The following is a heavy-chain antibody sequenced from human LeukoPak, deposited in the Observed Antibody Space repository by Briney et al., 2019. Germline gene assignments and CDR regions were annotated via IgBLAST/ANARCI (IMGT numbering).Heavy chain of an antibody. V-gene: IGHV3-48*03. CDR3: ARGRLLWFGESLDY. CDR1: GFTFSSYE. J-gene: IGHJ4*02. Sequence: GGSLRLSCAASGFTFSSYEMNWVRQAPGKGLEWVSYISSSGSTIYYADSVKGRFTISRDNAKNSLYLQMNSLRGEDTAVYYCARGRLLWFGESLDYWGQGTLVTVSS. CDR2: ISSSGSTI. D-gene: IGHD3-10*01.